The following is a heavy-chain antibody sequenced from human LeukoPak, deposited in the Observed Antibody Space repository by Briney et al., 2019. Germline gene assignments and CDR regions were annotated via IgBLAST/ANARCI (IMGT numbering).Heavy chain of an antibody. CDR2: INPNSGGT. Sequence: GSAVKVSCMASLYTFTGYYMHWVRLAPGLGREGVGRINPNSGGTNYAQMFQGRVTMTRDTSISTAYMELSRLRSDETAVYYCARVRTKWMNWFDPWGQGTLVTVSS. J-gene: IGHJ5*02. CDR1: LYTFTGYY. CDR3: ARVRTKWMNWFDP. V-gene: IGHV1-2*06. D-gene: IGHD1-7*01.